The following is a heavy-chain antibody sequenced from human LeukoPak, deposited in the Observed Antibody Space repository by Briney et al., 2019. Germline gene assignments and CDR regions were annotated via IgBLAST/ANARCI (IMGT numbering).Heavy chain of an antibody. Sequence: ASVKVSCKASGYTFTGYYMHWVRQAPGQGLEWMGWINPNSGGTNYAQKFQGRVTMTRDTSISTAYMELSRLRSDDTAVYYCARALAYYGPFDYWGQGTLVTVSS. CDR3: ARALAYYGPFDY. D-gene: IGHD3-10*01. J-gene: IGHJ4*02. V-gene: IGHV1-2*02. CDR2: INPNSGGT. CDR1: GYTFTGYY.